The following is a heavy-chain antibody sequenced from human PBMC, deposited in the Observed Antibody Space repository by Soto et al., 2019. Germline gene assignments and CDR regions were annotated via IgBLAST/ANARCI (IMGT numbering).Heavy chain of an antibody. CDR3: ARDFASSGWYDRRYYGMDV. CDR1: GFTFSSYG. D-gene: IGHD6-19*01. V-gene: IGHV3-33*01. Sequence: PGGSLRLSCAASGFTFSSYGMHWVRQAPGKGLEWVAVIWYDGSNKYYADSVKGRFTISRDNSKNTLYLQMNSLRAEDTAVYYCARDFASSGWYDRRYYGMDVWGQGTTVTVSS. J-gene: IGHJ6*02. CDR2: IWYDGSNK.